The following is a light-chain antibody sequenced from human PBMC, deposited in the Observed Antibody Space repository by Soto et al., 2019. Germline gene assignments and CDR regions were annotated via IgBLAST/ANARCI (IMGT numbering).Light chain of an antibody. J-gene: IGKJ4*01. CDR3: QQCGNWPRLT. Sequence: EIVLTQSPAILSLSPGERATLSCRASQSVSTYLAWYQQKPGQAPRLLIYDASNRATGIPARFSGSGSGTDFTLTISSLEPEDFAVYYCQQCGNWPRLTFGGGTKVEIK. CDR2: DAS. CDR1: QSVSTY. V-gene: IGKV3-11*01.